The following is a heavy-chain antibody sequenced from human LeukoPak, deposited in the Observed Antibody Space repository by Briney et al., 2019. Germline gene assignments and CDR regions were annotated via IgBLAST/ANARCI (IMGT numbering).Heavy chain of an antibody. V-gene: IGHV3-30*02. CDR1: GFTFSNFG. D-gene: IGHD6-19*01. CDR2: IRFDGTSE. CDR3: AKVRWDNSGWYYLDS. J-gene: IGHJ4*02. Sequence: PGGSLRLSCAASGFTFSNFGMHWVRQAPGKGLEWVAFIRFDGTSEFYADSVKARFTISRDNSKSTLYLQMNSLRAEDTAVYYCAKVRWDNSGWYYLDSWGQGTLVTVSS.